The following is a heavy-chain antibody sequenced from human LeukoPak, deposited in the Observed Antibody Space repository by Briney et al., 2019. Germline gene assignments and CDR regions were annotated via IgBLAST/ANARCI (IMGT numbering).Heavy chain of an antibody. CDR2: SRNKAKSYPT. CDR1: GFTFSDHF. J-gene: IGHJ4*02. CDR3: VRVGSVAGSDYLDY. Sequence: GGSLRLSCVVSGFTFSDHFLDWVRQAPGKGLEWVGRSRNKAKSYPTEYAASVKGRFTISRDDSKNSLYLQMNSLKTEDTAVYYCVRVGSVAGSDYLDYWGQGTLVTVSS. D-gene: IGHD6-19*01. V-gene: IGHV3-72*01.